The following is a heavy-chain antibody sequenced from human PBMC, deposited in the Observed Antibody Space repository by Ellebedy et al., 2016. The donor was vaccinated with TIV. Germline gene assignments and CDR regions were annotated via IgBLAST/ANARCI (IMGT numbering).Heavy chain of an antibody. D-gene: IGHD3-22*01. CDR2: ISGSGGST. Sequence: GGSLRLSXAASGFTFSVYAMSWVRQAPGKGLEWVSAISGSGGSTYYADSVKGRFTISRDNSKNTLYLQMNSLRAEDTAVYYCAKHTPYYYDHDAFDIWGQGTMVTVSS. CDR1: GFTFSVYA. J-gene: IGHJ3*02. CDR3: AKHTPYYYDHDAFDI. V-gene: IGHV3-23*01.